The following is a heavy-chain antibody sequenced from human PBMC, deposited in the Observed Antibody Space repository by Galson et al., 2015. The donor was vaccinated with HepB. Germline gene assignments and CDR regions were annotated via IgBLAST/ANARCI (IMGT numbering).Heavy chain of an antibody. Sequence: SVKVSCKASGYTFSTYVVHWVRQAPGQGLEWMGWINAGSGNTRYSQKFQGRVTLTRDTSASTAFMELSSLRSEDTAVYYCARGEYCSGGSCYSPPGWFDPWGQGTLVTVSS. CDR1: GYTFSTYV. CDR2: INAGSGNT. CDR3: ARGEYCSGGSCYSPPGWFDP. V-gene: IGHV1-3*01. J-gene: IGHJ5*02. D-gene: IGHD2-15*01.